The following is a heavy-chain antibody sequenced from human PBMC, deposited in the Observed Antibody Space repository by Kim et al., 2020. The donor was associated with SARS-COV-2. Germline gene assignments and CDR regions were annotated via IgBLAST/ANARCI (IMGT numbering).Heavy chain of an antibody. CDR1: GYTFTSYA. D-gene: IGHD2-21*02. CDR2: INAGNGNT. V-gene: IGHV1-3*01. J-gene: IGHJ4*02. CDR3: ARHQLAYCGGDCQGGFDY. Sequence: ASVKVSCKASGYTFTSYAMHWVRQAPGQRLEWMGWINAGNGNTKYSQKFQGRVTITRDTSASTAYMELSSLRSEDTAVYYCARHQLAYCGGDCQGGFDYWGQGTLVTVSS.